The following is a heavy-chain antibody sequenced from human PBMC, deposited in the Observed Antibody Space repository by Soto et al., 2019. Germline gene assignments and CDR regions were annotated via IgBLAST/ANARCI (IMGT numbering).Heavy chain of an antibody. CDR3: ARMITFGVKYYFDY. CDR1: GGTFSTYG. J-gene: IGHJ4*02. V-gene: IGHV1-69*13. D-gene: IGHD3-16*01. CDR2: IIPSFGPP. Sequence: GASVKVSCKVSGGTFSTYGISWVRQAPGQGLEWMGGIIPSFGPPNYAPKFQGRVTISADEMELSSLRSEDTAVYYCARMITFGVKYYFDYWGQGTLVTVSS.